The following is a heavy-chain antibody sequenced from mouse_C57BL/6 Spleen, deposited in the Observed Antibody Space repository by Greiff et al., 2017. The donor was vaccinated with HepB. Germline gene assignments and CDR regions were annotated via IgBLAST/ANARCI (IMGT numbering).Heavy chain of an antibody. CDR3: ARERGSSLHWYFDV. Sequence: DVQLQESGGGLVKPGGSLKLSCAASGFTFSSYAMSWVRQTPEKRLEWVATISDGGSYTYYPDNVKGRFTISRDNAKNNLYLQMSHLKSEDTAMYYCARERGSSLHWYFDVWGTGTTVTVSS. CDR2: ISDGGSYT. J-gene: IGHJ1*03. D-gene: IGHD1-1*01. V-gene: IGHV5-4*01. CDR1: GFTFSSYA.